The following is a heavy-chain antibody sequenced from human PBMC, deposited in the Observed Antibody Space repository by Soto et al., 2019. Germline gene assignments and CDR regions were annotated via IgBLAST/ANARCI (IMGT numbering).Heavy chain of an antibody. V-gene: IGHV1-2*02. D-gene: IGHD6-19*01. CDR1: GGTFSSYA. Sequence: ASVKVSCKASGGTFSSYAISWVRQAPGQGLEWMGWINPNSGGTNYAQKFQGRVTMTRDTSISTAYMELSRLRSDDTAVYYCARVPGIAVARSNWFDPWGQGTLVTVSS. J-gene: IGHJ5*02. CDR3: ARVPGIAVARSNWFDP. CDR2: INPNSGGT.